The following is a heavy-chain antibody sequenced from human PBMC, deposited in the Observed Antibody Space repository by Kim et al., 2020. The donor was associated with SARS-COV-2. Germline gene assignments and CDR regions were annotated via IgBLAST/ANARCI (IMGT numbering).Heavy chain of an antibody. V-gene: IGHV1-2*06. J-gene: IGHJ4*02. CDR2: INPDTGGT. CDR1: GNAFTGYY. CDR3: AATGDY. Sequence: ASVKVSCKASGNAFTGYYLYWVRQAHGQGLEWMGRINPDTGGTKYAQKFQGRVTMTRDTSTNTAYMELNSLRSDDTALYYCAATGDYWGQGTLVTVSS.